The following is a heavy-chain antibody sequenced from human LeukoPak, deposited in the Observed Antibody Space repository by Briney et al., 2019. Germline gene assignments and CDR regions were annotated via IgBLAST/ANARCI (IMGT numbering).Heavy chain of an antibody. Sequence: GASVKVSCKASGYTFTSYYMHWVRQAPGQRLEWMGWINAGTSNTKYSQKFQGRVTITRDTSASTAYMELSSLRSEDTAVYYCARDQGSGSPVLSPDYWGQGTLVTVSS. J-gene: IGHJ4*02. CDR2: INAGTSNT. V-gene: IGHV1-3*01. D-gene: IGHD1-26*01. CDR3: ARDQGSGSPVLSPDY. CDR1: GYTFTSYY.